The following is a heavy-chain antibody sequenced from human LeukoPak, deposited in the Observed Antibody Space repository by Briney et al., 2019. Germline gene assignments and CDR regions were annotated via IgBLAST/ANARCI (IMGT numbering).Heavy chain of an antibody. V-gene: IGHV3-21*01. D-gene: IGHD2-2*01. CDR2: ISSSSTYI. J-gene: IGHJ5*02. CDR1: GFTFSSYS. CDR3: ARGSPASCHKGHLAP. Sequence: GGSLRLSCAASGFTFSSYSMNWVRQAPGQGLEWVSCISSSSTYIYYADSVKGRFTISRDNAKSSLYLQMISLRGEDTAVYYCARGSPASCHKGHLAPWGQGTLVTVSS.